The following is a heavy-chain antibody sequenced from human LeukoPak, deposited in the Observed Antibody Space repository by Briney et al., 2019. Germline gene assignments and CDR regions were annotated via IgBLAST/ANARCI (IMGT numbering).Heavy chain of an antibody. J-gene: IGHJ4*02. Sequence: SETLSLTCTASGGSISSGSYYWSWIRQPAGKGLEWIGRIYTSGSTNYNPSLKSRVTISVDTSKNQFSLKLSSVTAADTAVYYCARDNGGCSGGSCYPFDYWGQGTLVTVSS. CDR1: GGSISSGSYY. CDR3: ARDNGGCSGGSCYPFDY. CDR2: IYTSGST. V-gene: IGHV4-61*02. D-gene: IGHD2-15*01.